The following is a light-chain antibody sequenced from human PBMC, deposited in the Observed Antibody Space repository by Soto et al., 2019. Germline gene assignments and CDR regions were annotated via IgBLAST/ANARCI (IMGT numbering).Light chain of an antibody. CDR2: GNI. V-gene: IGLV1-40*01. J-gene: IGLJ1*01. CDR1: SSNIGSGYD. Sequence: QLVLTQPPSVSGAPGQRVTVSCTGSSSNIGSGYDVHWYQQLPGTAPKLLIYGNINRPSGVPDRFSGSKSGTSASLAITGLQAEDEADYYCQSYDTGLIGYVFGTGTKVTVL. CDR3: QSYDTGLIGYV.